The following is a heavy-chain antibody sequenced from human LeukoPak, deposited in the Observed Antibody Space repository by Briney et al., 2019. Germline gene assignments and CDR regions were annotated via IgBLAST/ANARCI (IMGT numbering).Heavy chain of an antibody. CDR2: IIPILGIA. J-gene: IGHJ4*02. CDR1: GGTFSSYA. Sequence: SVKVSCKASGGTFSSYAISWVRQAPGQGLEWMGRIIPILGIANYAQKFQGRVTITADKSTSTAYMELSSLRSEDTAVYYCARAGIAAAGTKAYFDYWGQGTLVTVSS. D-gene: IGHD6-13*01. CDR3: ARAGIAAAGTKAYFDY. V-gene: IGHV1-69*04.